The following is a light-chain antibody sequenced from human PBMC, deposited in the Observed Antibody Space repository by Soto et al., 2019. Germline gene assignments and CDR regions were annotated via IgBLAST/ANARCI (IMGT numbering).Light chain of an antibody. V-gene: IGKV1-5*03. CDR3: QHMVT. CDR1: QSISAS. J-gene: IGKJ1*01. CDR2: KSS. Sequence: DIQMTQSPSTLSASVGDRVTITCRASQSISASLAWYQQKPGKAPKPLLYKSSSLETGVPSRVSGSGSGTDFTLTVGSLQPDDFATYFCQHMVTFGQGTKVEIK.